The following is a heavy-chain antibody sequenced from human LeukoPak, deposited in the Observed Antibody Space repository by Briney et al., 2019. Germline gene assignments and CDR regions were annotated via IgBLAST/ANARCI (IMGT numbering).Heavy chain of an antibody. CDR3: AKVMPPGRIRFYSYYMDV. J-gene: IGHJ6*03. Sequence: GGSLRLSCAASGFTFSSYWMHWVRQAPGKGLVWVSRINTDGSSTNYADSVKGRFTISRDNAKNTMYLQMNSLRAEDTAVYYCAKVMPPGRIRFYSYYMDVWGKGTTVTVS. V-gene: IGHV3-74*01. D-gene: IGHD2-15*01. CDR1: GFTFSSYW. CDR2: INTDGSST.